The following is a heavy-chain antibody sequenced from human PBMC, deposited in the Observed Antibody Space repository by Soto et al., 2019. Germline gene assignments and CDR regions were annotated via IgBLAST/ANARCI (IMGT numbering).Heavy chain of an antibody. D-gene: IGHD2-15*01. CDR1: GYSFTSYW. Sequence: GESLKISCKGSGYSFTSYWIGWVRQMPGKGLEWMGIIYPGDSDTRYSPSFQGQVTISADKSISTAYLQWSSLKASHTAMYYCARLDGCSGGSCYSNYYYGMDVWGQGTTVTVSS. V-gene: IGHV5-51*01. CDR2: IYPGDSDT. CDR3: ARLDGCSGGSCYSNYYYGMDV. J-gene: IGHJ6*02.